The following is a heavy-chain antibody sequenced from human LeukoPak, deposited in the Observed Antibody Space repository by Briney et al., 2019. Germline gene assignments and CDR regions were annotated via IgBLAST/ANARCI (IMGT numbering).Heavy chain of an antibody. J-gene: IGHJ4*02. CDR2: LYSDVST. D-gene: IGHD1-26*01. CDR3: ARMNSGTYFDY. CDR1: GFTVSSNY. V-gene: IGHV3-53*04. Sequence: GGSLRLSCAASGFTVSSNYMSWVRQAPGKGLEWVSVLYSDVSTYYADSVKGRFTISRLNPKNTLYLQMNSLRAEDTAVYYCARMNSGTYFDYWGQGTLVTVSS.